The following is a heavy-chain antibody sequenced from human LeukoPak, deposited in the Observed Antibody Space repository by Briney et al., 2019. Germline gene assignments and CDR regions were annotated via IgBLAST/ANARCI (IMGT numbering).Heavy chain of an antibody. CDR2: FDPEDGET. J-gene: IGHJ3*02. Sequence: ASVKVSCKVSEYTLTELSMHWVRQAPGKGLEWMGGFDPEDGETMFAQKFQGRVTMTEDTSTDTAYMELSSLRSEDTAVYYCATTSANYDTLTAYSRVWAFDIWGQGTMVTVSS. CDR1: EYTLTELS. V-gene: IGHV1-24*01. D-gene: IGHD3-9*01. CDR3: ATTSANYDTLTAYSRVWAFDI.